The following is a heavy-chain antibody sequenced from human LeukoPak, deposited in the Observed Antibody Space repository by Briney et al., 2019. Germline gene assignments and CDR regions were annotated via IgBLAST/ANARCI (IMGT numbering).Heavy chain of an antibody. J-gene: IGHJ4*02. CDR3: ARDHCSGGSCYSGELGY. CDR2: INPNSGDT. V-gene: IGHV1-2*02. Sequence: GASVKVSCKASGHTFTSYYTHWVRQAPGQGLEWMGWINPNSGDTNYAQKFQGRVTMTRDTSISTAYMELSRLRSDDTAVYYCARDHCSGGSCYSGELGYWGQGTLVTVSS. D-gene: IGHD2-15*01. CDR1: GHTFTSYY.